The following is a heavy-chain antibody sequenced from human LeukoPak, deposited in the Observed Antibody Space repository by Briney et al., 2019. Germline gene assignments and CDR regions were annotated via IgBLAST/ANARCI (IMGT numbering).Heavy chain of an antibody. CDR1: GGSISSSSYY. CDR3: ANSGTMIVDDAFDI. V-gene: IGHV4-39*01. D-gene: IGHD3-22*01. Sequence: PSETLSLTCTVSGGSISSSSYYWGWIRQPPGKGLEWIGSIYYSGSAYYNPSLKSRVTISVDTSKNQFSLKLSSVTAADTAVYYCANSGTMIVDDAFDIWGQGTMVTVSS. J-gene: IGHJ3*02. CDR2: IYYSGSA.